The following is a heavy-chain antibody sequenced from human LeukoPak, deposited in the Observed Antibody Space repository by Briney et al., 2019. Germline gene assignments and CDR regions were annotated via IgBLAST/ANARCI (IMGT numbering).Heavy chain of an antibody. CDR3: ATLWPLIDF. J-gene: IGHJ4*02. V-gene: IGHV1-24*01. CDR2: FDPDDGEA. Sequence: APVTVCCKVSGYTLTELSMHWVRQAPGKGLEWVGGFDPDDGEAIYSQKFQGRVTMTEDTSTDTAYMELRSLRSEETAFYYCATLWPLIDFWGQGTRVSFSS. CDR1: GYTLTELS.